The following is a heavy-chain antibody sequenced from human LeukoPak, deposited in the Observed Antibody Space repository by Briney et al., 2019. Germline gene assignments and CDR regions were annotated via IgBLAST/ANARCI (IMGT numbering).Heavy chain of an antibody. D-gene: IGHD6-13*01. J-gene: IGHJ4*02. V-gene: IGHV3-23*01. CDR3: AKGWQQPGY. CDR1: GFTFRSYG. Sequence: GGSLRLSCAASGFTFRSYGMSWVRQAPGKGLEWVSAISGSGGSTYYADSVKGRFTISRDNSKNTLYLQMNSLRTEDTAVYYCAKGWQQPGYWGQGTLVTVSS. CDR2: ISGSGGST.